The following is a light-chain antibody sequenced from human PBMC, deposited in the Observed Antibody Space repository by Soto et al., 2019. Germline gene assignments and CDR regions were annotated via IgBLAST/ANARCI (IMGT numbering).Light chain of an antibody. V-gene: IGLV2-11*01. CDR2: DVS. Sequence: QSVLTQPPSVSGSPGQSVTISCTGTSSDVGGYNYVSWYQQLPGKAPKLMIYDVSKRPSGVPDRFSGSNSGNTASLTISGLQDEDEADYYCCSYAGTTHVFGTGTKVTVL. J-gene: IGLJ1*01. CDR1: SSDVGGYNY. CDR3: CSYAGTTHV.